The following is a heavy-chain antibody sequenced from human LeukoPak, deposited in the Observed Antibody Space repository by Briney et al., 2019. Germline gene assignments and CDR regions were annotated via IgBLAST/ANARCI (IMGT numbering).Heavy chain of an antibody. Sequence: GGSLRLSCAASGFTFSSYSMNWVRQAPGKGLEWVSSISSSSSYIYYADSVKGRFTISRDNAKNSVYLQMNSLRAEDTAVYYCARDHTVAGIVFDSWGQGARVTVSS. CDR3: ARDHTVAGIVFDS. CDR2: ISSSSSYI. J-gene: IGHJ4*02. D-gene: IGHD6-19*01. CDR1: GFTFSSYS. V-gene: IGHV3-21*01.